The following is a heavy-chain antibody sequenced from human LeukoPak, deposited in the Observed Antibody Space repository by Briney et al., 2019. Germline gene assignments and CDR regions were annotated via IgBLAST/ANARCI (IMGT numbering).Heavy chain of an antibody. CDR3: ARGNYYDSSGYYYY. CDR1: GFTFSSYW. V-gene: IGHV3-7*01. J-gene: IGHJ4*02. D-gene: IGHD3-22*01. CDR2: IKQDGSEK. Sequence: GGSLRLSCAASGFTFSSYWMSWVRQAPGKGLEWVANIKQDGSEKYYVDSVKGRFTISRDNAKNPLYLQMNSLRAEDTAVYYCARGNYYDSSGYYYYRGQGTLVTVSS.